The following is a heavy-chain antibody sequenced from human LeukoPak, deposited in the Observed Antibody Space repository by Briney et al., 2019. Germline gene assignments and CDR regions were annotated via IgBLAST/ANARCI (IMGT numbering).Heavy chain of an antibody. Sequence: SGGSLRLSCAASGFTVSSNYMSWVRQAPGKGVEWVSIIYSGGSTLYADSVKGRFTISRGNSKNTLYLQMNSLRAEDTAVYYCARGGSYLSAFDIWGQGTMVTVSS. D-gene: IGHD1-26*01. CDR3: ARGGSYLSAFDI. V-gene: IGHV3-53*01. CDR2: IYSGGST. J-gene: IGHJ3*02. CDR1: GFTVSSNY.